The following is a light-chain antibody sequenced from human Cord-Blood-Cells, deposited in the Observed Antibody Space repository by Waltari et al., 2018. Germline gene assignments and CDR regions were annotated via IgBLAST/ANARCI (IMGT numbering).Light chain of an antibody. CDR2: GAS. Sequence: EIVLTQSPGTLSLSPGERDTLSCRASQSVSSSYLAWYQQKPGQAPRLLIYGASSRATGIPDRFSGSGSGTDFTLTISRLEPEDFAVYYCQQYGSSPPFTVGPGTKVDIK. CDR3: QQYGSSPPFT. J-gene: IGKJ3*01. V-gene: IGKV3-20*01. CDR1: QSVSSSY.